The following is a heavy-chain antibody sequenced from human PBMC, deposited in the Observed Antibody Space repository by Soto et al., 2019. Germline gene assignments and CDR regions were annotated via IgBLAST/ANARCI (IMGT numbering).Heavy chain of an antibody. Sequence: GGSLRLSCAASGFTFSSYGMHWVRQAPGKGLEWVAVISYDGSNKYYADSVKGRFTISRDNSKNTLYLQMNSLRAEDTAVYYCANPGAGSRADAFDIWGQGTMVTVSS. J-gene: IGHJ3*02. V-gene: IGHV3-30*18. CDR1: GFTFSSYG. D-gene: IGHD3-10*01. CDR3: ANPGAGSRADAFDI. CDR2: ISYDGSNK.